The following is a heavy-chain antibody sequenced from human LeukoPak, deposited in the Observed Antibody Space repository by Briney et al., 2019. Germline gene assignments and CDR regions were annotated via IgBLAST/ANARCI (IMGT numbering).Heavy chain of an antibody. Sequence: GGSLRLSCAASGFTVSSNYMSWVRQAPGKGLEWVSAIYSGGSTYYADSVKGRFTISRDNSKNTLYLQMNSLRAEDTAVYYCAREAYSSSQDYWGQGTLVTVSS. CDR1: GFTVSSNY. CDR3: AREAYSSSQDY. CDR2: IYSGGST. V-gene: IGHV3-66*01. J-gene: IGHJ4*02. D-gene: IGHD6-13*01.